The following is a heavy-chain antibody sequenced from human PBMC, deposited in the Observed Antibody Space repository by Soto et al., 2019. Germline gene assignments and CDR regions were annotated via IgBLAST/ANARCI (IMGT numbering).Heavy chain of an antibody. D-gene: IGHD1-26*01. J-gene: IGHJ3*02. CDR1: GFTFSSCS. CDR3: ARTYSGSYFAAFDI. V-gene: IGHV3-48*02. CDR2: ISSSSSTI. Sequence: GGSLRLSCAASGFTFSSCSMNWVRQAPGKGLEWVSYISSSSSTIYYADSVKGRFTISRDNAKNSLYLQMNSLRDEDTAVYYCARTYSGSYFAAFDIWGQGTMVTVSS.